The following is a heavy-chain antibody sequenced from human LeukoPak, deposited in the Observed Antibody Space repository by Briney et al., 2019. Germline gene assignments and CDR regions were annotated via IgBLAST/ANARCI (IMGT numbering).Heavy chain of an antibody. V-gene: IGHV4-4*02. CDR1: DEVITSNNW. Sequence: PSGTLSLTCTVSDEVITSNNWWSWVRRSPGKGLEWIGEIFHSGTTRYKASLESRVTMLLDKSKNQFSLRLNSVTAADTAVYFCARLRLSGGSFSVGWFDPWGQGIQVTVSS. J-gene: IGHJ5*02. CDR3: ARLRLSGGSFSVGWFDP. CDR2: IFHSGTT. D-gene: IGHD1-26*01.